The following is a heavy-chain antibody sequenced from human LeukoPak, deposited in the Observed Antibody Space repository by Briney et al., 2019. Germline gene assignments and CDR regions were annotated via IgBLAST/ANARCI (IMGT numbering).Heavy chain of an antibody. Sequence: SVKVSCKASGYTFTSYGISWVRQAPGQGLEWMGGIIPIFGTANYAQKFQGRVTITADKSTSTAYMELSSLRSEDTAVYYCARDRYCTNGVCYDAFDIWGQGTMVTVSS. CDR3: ARDRYCTNGVCYDAFDI. J-gene: IGHJ3*02. CDR2: IIPIFGTA. V-gene: IGHV1-69*06. D-gene: IGHD2-8*01. CDR1: GYTFTSYG.